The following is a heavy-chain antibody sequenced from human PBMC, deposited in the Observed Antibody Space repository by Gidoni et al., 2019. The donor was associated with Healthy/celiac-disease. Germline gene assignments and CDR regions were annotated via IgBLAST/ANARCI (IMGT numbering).Heavy chain of an antibody. D-gene: IGHD3-22*01. J-gene: IGHJ1*01. Sequence: EVQLVESGGGLVKPGGSLRLSCAASEFTLSSAWMSWVRQAPGKGLEWVGRIKSKTDGGTTDYAAPVKGRFTISRDDSKNTLYLQMNSLKTEDTAVYYCTTDHDSSGHTKKYFQHWGQGTLVTVSS. CDR3: TTDHDSSGHTKKYFQH. V-gene: IGHV3-15*01. CDR2: IKSKTDGGTT. CDR1: EFTLSSAW.